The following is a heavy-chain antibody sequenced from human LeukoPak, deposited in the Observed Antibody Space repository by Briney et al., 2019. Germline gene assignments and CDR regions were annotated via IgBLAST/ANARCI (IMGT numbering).Heavy chain of an antibody. J-gene: IGHJ4*02. D-gene: IGHD4-23*01. CDR1: GYTFTSYY. V-gene: IGHV1-2*02. CDR2: INPNSGGT. Sequence: ASVKVSCKASGYTFTSYYMHWVRQAPGQGLEWMGWINPNSGGTNYAQKFQGRVTMTRDTSISTAYMELSRLRSDDTAVYYCASPGYGGSSPFDYWGQGTLVTVSS. CDR3: ASPGYGGSSPFDY.